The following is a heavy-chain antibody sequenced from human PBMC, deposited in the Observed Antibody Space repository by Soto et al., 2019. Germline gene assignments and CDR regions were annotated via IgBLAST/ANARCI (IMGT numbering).Heavy chain of an antibody. CDR3: AKTATYVDGYDHTGYSSEDY. Sequence: PRGSLRLSCEVSGFTFSDFGLDWVRQAPGKGLEWVAIISHDGSKRLYADSVTGRFTISRDNSKNTLYLQMSSLRPEDTALYYCAKTATYVDGYDHTGYSSEDYGGHGTLVTVSS. D-gene: IGHD5-12*01. J-gene: IGHJ4*01. CDR1: GFTFSDFG. V-gene: IGHV3-30*18. CDR2: ISHDGSKR.